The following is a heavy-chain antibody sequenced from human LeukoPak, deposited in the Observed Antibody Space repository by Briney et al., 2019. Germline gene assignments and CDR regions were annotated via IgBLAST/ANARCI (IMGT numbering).Heavy chain of an antibody. CDR3: ARGQGDYDSSGYYPYYFDY. D-gene: IGHD3-22*01. Sequence: ASVKVSCKAFGYTFTSYYMHWVRQAPGQGLEWMGIINPSGGSTSYAQKFQGRVTMTRDTSTSTVYMELSSLRSEDTAVHYCARGQGDYDSSGYYPYYFDYWGQGTLVTVSS. J-gene: IGHJ4*02. CDR1: GYTFTSYY. CDR2: INPSGGST. V-gene: IGHV1-46*01.